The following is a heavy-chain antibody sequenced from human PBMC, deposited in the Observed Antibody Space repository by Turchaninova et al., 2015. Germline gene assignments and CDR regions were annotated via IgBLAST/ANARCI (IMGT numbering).Heavy chain of an antibody. CDR1: GYSLSSGYS. J-gene: IGHJ3*02. D-gene: IGHD2-15*01. CDR3: AMLAGDLDLSDGSEI. Sequence: QVQLQESGPGLVKPSETLSLTRTVSGYSLSSGYSWGGLRQPPGKGLEWVGSIYHTVIPYYSQSLKSRVSISLDAPKNQFSLKLSSVTAADTAVYYCAMLAGDLDLSDGSEIWGQGTMVTVSS. V-gene: IGHV4-38-2*02. CDR2: IYHTVIP.